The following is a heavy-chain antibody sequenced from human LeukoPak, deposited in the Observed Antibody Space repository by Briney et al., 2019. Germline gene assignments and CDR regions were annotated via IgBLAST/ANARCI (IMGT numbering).Heavy chain of an antibody. CDR3: AREGAYYYYYGMDV. D-gene: IGHD4/OR15-4a*01. CDR2: ISYDGSNK. Sequence: GGSLRLSCVASGFTVSSNCMSWVRQAPGKGLEWVAVISYDGSNKYYADSVKGRFIISRDNSKNTLYLQMNSLRAEDTAVYYCAREGAYYYYYGMDVWGQGTTVTVSS. V-gene: IGHV3-30*03. J-gene: IGHJ6*02. CDR1: GFTVSSNC.